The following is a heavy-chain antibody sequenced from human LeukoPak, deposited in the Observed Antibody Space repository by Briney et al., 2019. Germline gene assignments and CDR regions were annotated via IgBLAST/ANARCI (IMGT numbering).Heavy chain of an antibody. J-gene: IGHJ5*02. D-gene: IGHD4-17*01. CDR2: MNPNSGNT. CDR1: GYTFTSYD. V-gene: IGHV1-8*01. CDR3: ARGSDYGDYNWFDP. Sequence: GASVKVSCKASGYTFTSYDINWVRQATGQGLEWMGWMNPNSGNTGYAQEFQGRVTMTRNTSISTAYMELSSLRSEDTAVYYCARGSDYGDYNWFDPWGQGTLVTVSS.